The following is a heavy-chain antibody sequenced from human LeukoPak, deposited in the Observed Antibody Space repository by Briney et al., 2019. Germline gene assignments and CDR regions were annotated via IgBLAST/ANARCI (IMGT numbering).Heavy chain of an antibody. J-gene: IGHJ4*02. Sequence: GGSLRLSCAASGFTFSSYGMHWVRQAPGKGLEWVAFIRYDGSNKYYADSVKGRFTISRDNSKNTLYLQMNSLRAEDTAVYYCAKGDSSSWYTATFDYWGQGTLVTVSS. D-gene: IGHD6-13*01. V-gene: IGHV3-30*02. CDR3: AKGDSSSWYTATFDY. CDR1: GFTFSSYG. CDR2: IRYDGSNK.